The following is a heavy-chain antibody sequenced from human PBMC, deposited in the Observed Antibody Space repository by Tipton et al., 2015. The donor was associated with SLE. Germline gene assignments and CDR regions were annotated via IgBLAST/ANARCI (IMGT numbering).Heavy chain of an antibody. Sequence: QLVQSGAEAKKPGASMQVSCKASGYSFSGYYMHWVRQAPGQGLEWVGWISPYNGNTDYAQKLQGRVTMTADTSTNTAYMELRSLRSDDTAIYYCARDLSRTYYGLDVWGQGTTVSVSS. J-gene: IGHJ6*02. CDR2: ISPYNGNT. CDR3: ARDLSRTYYGLDV. V-gene: IGHV1-18*01. CDR1: GYSFSGYY.